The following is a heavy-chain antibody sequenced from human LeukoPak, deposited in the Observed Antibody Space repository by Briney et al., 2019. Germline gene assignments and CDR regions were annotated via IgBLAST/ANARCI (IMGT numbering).Heavy chain of an antibody. CDR3: AKALSGSYYPNYYYYMDV. D-gene: IGHD1-26*01. CDR2: ISGSGGST. CDR1: GFTFSSYA. Sequence: RPGGSLRLSCAASGFTFSSYAMSWVRQAPGKGLEWVSAISGSGGSTYYADSVKGRFTISRDNSKNTLYLQMNSLRAEDTAVYYCAKALSGSYYPNYYYYMDVWGKGTTVTVSS. J-gene: IGHJ6*03. V-gene: IGHV3-23*01.